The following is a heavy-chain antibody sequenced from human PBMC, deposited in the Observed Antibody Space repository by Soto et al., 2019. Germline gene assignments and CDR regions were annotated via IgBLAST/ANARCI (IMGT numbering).Heavy chain of an antibody. V-gene: IGHV3-23*01. CDR3: AKGGEHFDY. CDR1: GFTFSSYA. D-gene: IGHD3-16*01. Sequence: EVQLLESGGGLVQPGGSLSLSCAASGFTFSSYAMSWVRQAPGKGLEWVSALSGSGGSTYYADSVKGRFTISRDNSNNTLYLKMNTLIAEATAVYYCAKGGEHFDYLGQGPLVTVSS. CDR2: LSGSGGST. J-gene: IGHJ4*02.